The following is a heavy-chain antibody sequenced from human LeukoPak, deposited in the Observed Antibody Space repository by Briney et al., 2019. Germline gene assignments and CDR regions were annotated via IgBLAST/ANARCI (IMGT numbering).Heavy chain of an antibody. J-gene: IGHJ5*02. CDR1: GFTFSNSA. CDR3: AKAGADFYNWFDP. CDR2: IDGVTGRI. Sequence: PGGSLRLSCAGSGFTFSNSAMTWVRQAPGKGLEWVSTIDGVTGRINYADSVKGRFTISRDSSKNTLYLQMNSLRAEDTAVYYCAKAGADFYNWFDPWGQGTLVTVSS. D-gene: IGHD3-10*01. V-gene: IGHV3-23*01.